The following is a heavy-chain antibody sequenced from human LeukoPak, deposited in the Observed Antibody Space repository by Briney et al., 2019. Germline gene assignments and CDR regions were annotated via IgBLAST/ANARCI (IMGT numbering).Heavy chain of an antibody. CDR1: GFTFSSNS. Sequence: PGGSLRLSCAASGFTFSSNSMNWLRQAPGKGLEWVSYISSGSSTIYFADSVKGRFTISRDNAKNSLFLQMNSLRAEDTAVYYCARALRAYYFDDWGQGTVVTVSS. J-gene: IGHJ4*02. CDR2: ISSGSSTI. CDR3: ARALRAYYFDD. V-gene: IGHV3-48*01.